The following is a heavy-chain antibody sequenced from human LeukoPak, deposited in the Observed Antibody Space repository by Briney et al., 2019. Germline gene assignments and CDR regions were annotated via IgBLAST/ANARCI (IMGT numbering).Heavy chain of an antibody. Sequence: GGSLRLSCAASGFTFSSYAMSWVRQAPGKGLGWVSGISGSGGSTYYADSVKGRFTISRDDAKNSLYLQMNSLRAEDTAVYYCARVCSSTTCYLGVRGDYWGQGTLVTVSS. J-gene: IGHJ4*02. V-gene: IGHV3-23*01. CDR1: GFTFSSYA. CDR3: ARVCSSTTCYLGVRGDY. CDR2: ISGSGGST. D-gene: IGHD2-2*01.